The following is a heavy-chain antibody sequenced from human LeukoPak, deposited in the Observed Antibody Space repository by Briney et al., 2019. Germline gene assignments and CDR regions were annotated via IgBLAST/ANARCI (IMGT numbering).Heavy chain of an antibody. J-gene: IGHJ6*02. CDR2: IYYSGST. Sequence: SETLSLTCTVSGGSISSYYWSWIRQPPGKGLEWIGYIYYSGSTNYSPSLKSRVTISVDTSKNQFSLKLSSVTAADTAVYYCARESGAGYNSYYYCGMDVRGQGTTVTVSS. V-gene: IGHV4-59*01. CDR1: GGSISSYY. D-gene: IGHD5-24*01. CDR3: ARESGAGYNSYYYCGMDV.